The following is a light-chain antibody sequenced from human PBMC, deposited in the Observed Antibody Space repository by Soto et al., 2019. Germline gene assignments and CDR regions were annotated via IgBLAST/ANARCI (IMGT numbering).Light chain of an antibody. CDR2: EVR. CDR1: SSDIGAYNR. Sequence: QSVLTQPPSVSGSPGQSVTISCTGTSSDIGAYNRVSWYQQPPGTGHKLMIYEVRDRTAGVPDRFSGSKSGNTASLTISGLQAEDEADYYCSSYTSSNTLLFGGGTKVTVL. J-gene: IGLJ2*01. V-gene: IGLV2-18*02. CDR3: SSYTSSNTLL.